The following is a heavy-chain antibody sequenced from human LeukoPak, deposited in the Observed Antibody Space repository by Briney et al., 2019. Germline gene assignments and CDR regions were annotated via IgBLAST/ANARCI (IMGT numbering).Heavy chain of an antibody. CDR1: GYTFTGYY. D-gene: IGHD5-12*01. J-gene: IGHJ4*02. CDR3: ARLWNTGYIIYFDS. V-gene: IGHV1-2*02. Sequence: ASVKVSCKASGYTFTGYYMHWVRQAPGQGLEWMGWINPNSGGTNFAQKFRGRVTMTRDTSISTVFMELSRLTSDDTAVYYCARLWNTGYIIYFDSWGQGALVTVSS. CDR2: INPNSGGT.